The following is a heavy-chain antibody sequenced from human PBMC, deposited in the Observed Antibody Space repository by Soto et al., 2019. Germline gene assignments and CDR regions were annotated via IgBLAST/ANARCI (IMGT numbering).Heavy chain of an antibody. V-gene: IGHV3-23*01. J-gene: IGHJ4*02. CDR3: AKDRRAGGNSAFYFDF. D-gene: IGHD3-16*01. Sequence: PGGSLRLSCAASGFTFRSFTMNWVRQAPGKGLEWVSTISATGGGTYYADSVKGRFTISRDNSHNTLYLQVHSLTAEDTAVYYCAKDRRAGGNSAFYFDFWGQGAQVTVSS. CDR2: ISATGGGT. CDR1: GFTFRSFT.